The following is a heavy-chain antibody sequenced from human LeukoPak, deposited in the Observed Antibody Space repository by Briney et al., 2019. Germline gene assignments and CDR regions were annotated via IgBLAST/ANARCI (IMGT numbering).Heavy chain of an antibody. J-gene: IGHJ4*02. Sequence: GGSLRLSCAASGFTFSTYAMNWVRQAPGEGLKWVSCITGDSAYIYYADSVKGRLTISRDNAKNSLYLQMNSLRAEDTAVYYCAKFAQDGDYGWGPFDYWGQGTLVTVSS. V-gene: IGHV3-21*04. CDR2: ITGDSAYI. CDR1: GFTFSTYA. CDR3: AKFAQDGDYGWGPFDY. D-gene: IGHD4-17*01.